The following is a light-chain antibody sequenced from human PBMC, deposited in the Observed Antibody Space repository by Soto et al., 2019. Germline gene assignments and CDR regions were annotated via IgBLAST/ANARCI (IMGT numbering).Light chain of an antibody. V-gene: IGKV3-20*01. CDR1: QSVSSTF. J-gene: IGKJ1*01. CDR2: GAS. Sequence: EIVLTQSPGSLSLSPGERATLSCRASQSVSSTFFAWYQQRPGQAPRLLMYGASSRATGIPERFSGSGSGTDFTPTISRVAHEDFVEYYWQHFDSSVTFGQGTKVEIK. CDR3: QHFDSSVT.